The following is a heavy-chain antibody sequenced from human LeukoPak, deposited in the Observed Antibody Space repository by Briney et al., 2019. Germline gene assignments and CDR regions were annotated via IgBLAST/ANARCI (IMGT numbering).Heavy chain of an antibody. CDR1: SGSISGSSYY. D-gene: IGHD3-10*01. CDR2: TYYTGNT. Sequence: SETLSLTCTVSSGSISGSSYYWGWVRQSPGKGLEWIGNTYYTGNTYYNPSLKNRVTILVDTSKDQFSLNLSSVTAADTAVYYCARARGYYGSGSYEYYYYYYMDVWGKGTTVTISS. CDR3: ARARGYYGSGSYEYYYYYYMDV. J-gene: IGHJ6*03. V-gene: IGHV4-39*07.